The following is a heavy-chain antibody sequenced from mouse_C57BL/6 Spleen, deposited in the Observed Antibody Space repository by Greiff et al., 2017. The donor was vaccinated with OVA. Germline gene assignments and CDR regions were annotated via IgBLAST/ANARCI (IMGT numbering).Heavy chain of an antibody. V-gene: IGHV1-80*01. CDR3: ARDDYAWFAY. CDR1: GYAFSSYW. D-gene: IGHD2-4*01. CDR2: IYPGDGDT. Sequence: VQRVESGAELVKPGASVKISCKASGYAFSSYWMNWVKQRPGKGLEWIGQIYPGDGDTNYNGKFKGKATLTADKSSSTAYMQLSSLTSEDSAVYFCARDDYAWFAYWGQGTLVTVSA. J-gene: IGHJ3*01.